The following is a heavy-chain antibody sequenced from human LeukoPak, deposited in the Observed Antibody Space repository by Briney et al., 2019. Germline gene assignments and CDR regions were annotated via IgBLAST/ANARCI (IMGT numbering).Heavy chain of an antibody. J-gene: IGHJ4*02. CDR3: ASPPDYYDSSGYYY. CDR1: GFTFSSYS. D-gene: IGHD3-22*01. CDR2: ISSSSSYI. Sequence: GGSLRLSCAASGFTFSSYSMNWVRQAPGKGLEWVSSISSSSSYIYYADSVKGRFTISRDNAKNSLYLQMNSLRAEDTAVYYCASPPDYYDSSGYYYWGQGTLVTVSS. V-gene: IGHV3-21*01.